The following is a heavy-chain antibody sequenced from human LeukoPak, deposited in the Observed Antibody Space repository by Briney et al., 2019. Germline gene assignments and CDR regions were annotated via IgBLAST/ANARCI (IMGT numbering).Heavy chain of an antibody. Sequence: PGGSLRLSCYVSGLNFRNYAIHWVRQAPGKGLEWVAVIWYEGVNKFYADSVKGRFNISRDNSKNTVYLQMNSLRAEDTAVYYCARDGYYYDSSGYYGFDYWGQGTLVTVSS. CDR3: ARDGYYYDSSGYYGFDY. CDR2: IWYEGVNK. J-gene: IGHJ4*02. V-gene: IGHV3-33*01. D-gene: IGHD3-22*01. CDR1: GLNFRNYA.